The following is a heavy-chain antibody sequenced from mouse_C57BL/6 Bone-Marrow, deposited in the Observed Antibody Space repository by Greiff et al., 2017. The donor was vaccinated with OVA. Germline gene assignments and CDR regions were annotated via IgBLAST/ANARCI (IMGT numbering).Heavy chain of an antibody. CDR1: GYTFTSYW. Sequence: QVQLQQPGAELVKPGASVKMSCKASGYTFTSYWITWVKQRPGQGLEWIGDIYPGSGSTNYNEKFKSKATLTVDTSSSTAYMQLSSLTSEDSAVYYCARRLLPHYYAMDYWGQGTSVTVSS. J-gene: IGHJ4*01. D-gene: IGHD2-3*01. V-gene: IGHV1-55*01. CDR2: IYPGSGST. CDR3: ARRLLPHYYAMDY.